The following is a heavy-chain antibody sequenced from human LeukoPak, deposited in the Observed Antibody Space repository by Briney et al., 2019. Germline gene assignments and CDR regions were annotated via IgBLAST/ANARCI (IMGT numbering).Heavy chain of an antibody. CDR3: ARIGYSGPKGDY. Sequence: SETLSLTCTVSGGSISSYYWSWIRQPPGKGLEWIGYIYYSGSTNYNPSLKSRVTISVDTSKNQFSLKLSSVTAADTAVYYCARIGYSGPKGDYWGQGTLVTVSS. CDR2: IYYSGST. J-gene: IGHJ4*02. D-gene: IGHD5-12*01. V-gene: IGHV4-59*12. CDR1: GGSISSYY.